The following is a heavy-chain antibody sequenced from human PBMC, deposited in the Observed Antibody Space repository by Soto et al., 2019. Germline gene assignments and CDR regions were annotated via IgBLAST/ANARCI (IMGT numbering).Heavy chain of an antibody. J-gene: IGHJ4*02. CDR2: IIPILGIA. CDR3: AREEYYYGSGAFFDY. D-gene: IGHD3-10*01. Sequence: QVQLVQSGAEVKKPGSSVKVSCKASGGTFSSYTISWVRQAPGQGLEWMGRIIPILGIANYAQKFQGRVTITGDKSTSTAYMELSSLRSEDTDVYYCAREEYYYGSGAFFDYWGQGTLVTVSS. V-gene: IGHV1-69*08. CDR1: GGTFSSYT.